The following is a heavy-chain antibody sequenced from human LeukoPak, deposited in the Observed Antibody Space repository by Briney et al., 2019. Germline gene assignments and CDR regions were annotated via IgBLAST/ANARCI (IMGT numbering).Heavy chain of an antibody. CDR2: INHSGST. CDR1: GGSFSGYY. J-gene: IGHJ4*02. V-gene: IGHV4-34*01. D-gene: IGHD3-10*01. Sequence: SETLSLTCAVYGGSFSGYYWSWIRQPPGKGLEWIGEINHSGSTNYNPSLKSRVTISVDTSKNQFSLKLSSVTAADTAVYYCAGRTLGGYYFDYWGQGTLVTVSS. CDR3: AGRTLGGYYFDY.